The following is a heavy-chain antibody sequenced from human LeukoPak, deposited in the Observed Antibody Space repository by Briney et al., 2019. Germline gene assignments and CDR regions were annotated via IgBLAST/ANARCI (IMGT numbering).Heavy chain of an antibody. CDR1: GFTFGNAW. J-gene: IGHJ4*02. V-gene: IGHV3-15*01. Sequence: GGSLRLSCAASGFTFGNAWMSWVRQAPGKGLEWVGRIKSKTDGGTTDYAAPVKGRFTISRDDSKNTLYLQMNSLKTEDTAVYYCTTRWQWLVRGRDYWGQGTLVTVSS. CDR2: IKSKTDGGTT. CDR3: TTRWQWLVRGRDY. D-gene: IGHD6-19*01.